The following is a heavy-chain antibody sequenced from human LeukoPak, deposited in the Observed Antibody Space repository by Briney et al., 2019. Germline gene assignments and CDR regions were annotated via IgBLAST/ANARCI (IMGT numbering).Heavy chain of an antibody. D-gene: IGHD6-19*01. CDR3: ASDGGRSNVAVL. CDR2: TYNSGTT. J-gene: IGHJ4*02. CDR1: GASIGSYY. Sequence: SETLSLTCTVSGASIGSYYWSWMRQFAGNGLEWIGRTYNSGTTHYNPSLKSRVTISVDTSKNQISLKMTSVTAADTAVYYCASDGGRSNVAVLWGQGTLVTVSS. V-gene: IGHV4-4*07.